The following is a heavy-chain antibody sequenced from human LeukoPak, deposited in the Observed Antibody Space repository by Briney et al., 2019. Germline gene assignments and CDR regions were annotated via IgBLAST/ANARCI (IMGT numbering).Heavy chain of an antibody. V-gene: IGHV1-46*01. CDR2: ISSGDGTT. Sequence: GASVKVSCKASGYTFTTCYMHWVRQAPGQGLEWMGIISSGDGTTNYAQKFQDRVTMRTDTSASTVYLDLSSLRSEDTAVYYCARTRGYGYVGYWGQGTLVTVSS. CDR1: GYTFTTCY. D-gene: IGHD2-15*01. CDR3: ARTRGYGYVGY. J-gene: IGHJ4*02.